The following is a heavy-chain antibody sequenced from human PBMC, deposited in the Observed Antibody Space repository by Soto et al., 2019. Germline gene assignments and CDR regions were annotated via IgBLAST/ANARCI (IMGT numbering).Heavy chain of an antibody. CDR2: INPNSGGT. CDR3: ARVGLGEGDCSSTRCPPTDSGLDV. CDR1: GYTFTGYY. D-gene: IGHD2-2*01. V-gene: IGHV1-2*04. Sequence: ASVNVSCKASGYTFTGYYMHWVRQAPGQGLEWMGWINPNSGGTNYAQKFQGWVTMTRDTSISTAYMELSRLRSDDTAVYYCARVGLGEGDCSSTRCPPTDSGLDVWGQGTTVTVS. J-gene: IGHJ6*02.